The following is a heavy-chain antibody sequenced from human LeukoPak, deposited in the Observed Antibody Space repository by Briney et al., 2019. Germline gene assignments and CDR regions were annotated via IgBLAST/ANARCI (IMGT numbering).Heavy chain of an antibody. CDR3: AKDLSFDCSGGSCYFWAVDY. CDR1: GFTFNNYG. J-gene: IGHJ4*02. V-gene: IGHV3-30*18. D-gene: IGHD2-15*01. CDR2: ISYDGSNK. Sequence: GGSLRLSCAASGFTFNNYGIHWVRQPPGKGLEWVALISYDGSNKYYADSVKGRFTISRDNSKNTLYLQMNSLRAEDTAAYFCAKDLSFDCSGGSCYFWAVDYWGQGTLVTVSS.